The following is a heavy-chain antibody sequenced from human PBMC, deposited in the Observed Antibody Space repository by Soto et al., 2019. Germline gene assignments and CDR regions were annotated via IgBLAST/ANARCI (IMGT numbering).Heavy chain of an antibody. CDR2: ISYDGSNK. Sequence: GGSLRLSCAASGFTFSSYAMHWVRQAPGKGLEWVAVISYDGSNKYYADSVKGRFTISRDNSKNTLYLQMSSLRAEDTAVYYCARLGYRSGVSCYYPGRFLMDFWGQGTTVTVSS. D-gene: IGHD2-15*01. V-gene: IGHV3-30-3*01. CDR3: ARLGYRSGVSCYYPGRFLMDF. CDR1: GFTFSSYA. J-gene: IGHJ6*02.